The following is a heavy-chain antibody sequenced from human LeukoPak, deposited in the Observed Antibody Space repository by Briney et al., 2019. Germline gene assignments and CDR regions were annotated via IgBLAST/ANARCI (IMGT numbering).Heavy chain of an antibody. CDR1: GYTLTELS. J-gene: IGHJ3*02. CDR2: FDPEDGET. CDR3: ATVRFRELFKKLDAFDI. Sequence: ASVKVSCKVSGYTLTELSMHWVRQAPGKGLEWMGGFDPEDGETIYAQKFQGRVTMTGDTSTDPAYMELSSLRSEDTAVYYCATVRFRELFKKLDAFDIWGQGTMVTVSS. V-gene: IGHV1-24*01. D-gene: IGHD3-10*01.